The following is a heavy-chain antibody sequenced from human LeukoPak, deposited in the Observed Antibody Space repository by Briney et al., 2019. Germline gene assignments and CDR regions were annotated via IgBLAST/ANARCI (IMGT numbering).Heavy chain of an antibody. Sequence: ASVKVSCKASGYTFTSHALHWVRQAPGESLEWMAWINGATGQTQYSQKFQARVTLTRDTSANTAYMELSSLRSEDTALYYCARSIIIVPNTSYYYYYMDVWGQGTTVTVSS. V-gene: IGHV1-3*01. D-gene: IGHD2/OR15-2a*01. CDR2: INGATGQT. J-gene: IGHJ6*02. CDR3: ARSIIIVPNTSYYYYYMDV. CDR1: GYTFTSHA.